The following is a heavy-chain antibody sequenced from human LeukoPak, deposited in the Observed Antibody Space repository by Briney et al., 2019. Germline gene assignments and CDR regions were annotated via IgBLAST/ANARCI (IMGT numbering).Heavy chain of an antibody. V-gene: IGHV5-51*01. Sequence: GESLKISCNVSGYSFTSYWIGWVRQMPGKGLECMGIIYPGDSDARYSPSFQGQVTISADKSISTAYLQWSSLKASDTAMYYCARHETGPYFDYWGQGTLVTVSS. CDR3: ARHETGPYFDY. D-gene: IGHD1-1*01. J-gene: IGHJ4*02. CDR2: IYPGDSDA. CDR1: GYSFTSYW.